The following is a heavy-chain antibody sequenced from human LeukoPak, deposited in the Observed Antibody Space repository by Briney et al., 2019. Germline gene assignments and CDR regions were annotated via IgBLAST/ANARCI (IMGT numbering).Heavy chain of an antibody. CDR3: TTAPDRSDY. Sequence: GGSLRLSCAASGFTFSSYEMNWVRQAPGKGLEWVGRIKSQTYGGTTDYAAPVKGEFTISRDDSQNTVYLQMNSLKTEGTAVYYCTTAPDRSDYWGQGTLVTVSS. V-gene: IGHV3-15*01. CDR2: IKSQTYGGTT. CDR1: GFTFSSYE. J-gene: IGHJ4*02.